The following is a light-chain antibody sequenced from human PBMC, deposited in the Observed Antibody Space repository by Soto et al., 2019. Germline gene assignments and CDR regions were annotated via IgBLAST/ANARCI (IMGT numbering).Light chain of an antibody. CDR3: QQSYSTPWT. Sequence: DIQMTQSPSTLSASVGDSVTITCRASQTISSWLAWYQQKPGKAPKLLIYKASTLKSGVPSRFSGSGSGTDFTLTISSLQPEDFATYYCQQSYSTPWTFGQGTKVDIK. CDR2: KAS. CDR1: QTISSW. J-gene: IGKJ1*01. V-gene: IGKV1-5*03.